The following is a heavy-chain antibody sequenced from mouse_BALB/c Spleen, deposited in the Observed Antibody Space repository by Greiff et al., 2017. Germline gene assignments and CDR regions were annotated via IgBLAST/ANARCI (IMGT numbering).Heavy chain of an antibody. CDR2: ISSGGSYT. J-gene: IGHJ4*01. CDR1: GFTFSSYT. CDR3: TRERGDY. Sequence: EVQLVESGGGLVKPGGSLKLSCAASGFTFSSYTMSWVRQTPEKRLEWVATISSGGSYTYYPDSVKGRFTISRDNAKNTLYLQMSSLKSEDTAMYYCTRERGDYWGQGTSVTVSS. V-gene: IGHV5-6-4*01.